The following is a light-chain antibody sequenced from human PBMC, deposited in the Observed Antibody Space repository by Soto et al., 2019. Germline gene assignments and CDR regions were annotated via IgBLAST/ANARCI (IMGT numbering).Light chain of an antibody. V-gene: IGKV1-5*03. CDR3: QQYSSYST. J-gene: IGKJ2*01. CDR2: KAS. Sequence: DIQMTQSPSTLSASVGDRVSITCRASQSISSWLAWYQQKPGKAPKLLIYKASTLESGVTSRFSGSGSGTEFTLTISSLQPDDLATYYCQQYSSYSTFGQGTKLEIK. CDR1: QSISSW.